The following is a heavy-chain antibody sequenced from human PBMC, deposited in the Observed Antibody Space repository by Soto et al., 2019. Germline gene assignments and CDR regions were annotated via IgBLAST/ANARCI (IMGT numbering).Heavy chain of an antibody. Sequence: EVQLVESGGGVVQPGGSLRLSCAASEFTFSGRSVHWVRQAPGKGLVWVSGIDKVGTDTTYADSVKGRFTSSRDNAKNTVYLQNNRLRVEDTAVYYCSRGWFGPDVWGKGTTVTVSS. J-gene: IGHJ6*03. D-gene: IGHD3-10*01. CDR3: SRGWFGPDV. CDR2: IDKVGTDT. CDR1: EFTFSGRS. V-gene: IGHV3-74*01.